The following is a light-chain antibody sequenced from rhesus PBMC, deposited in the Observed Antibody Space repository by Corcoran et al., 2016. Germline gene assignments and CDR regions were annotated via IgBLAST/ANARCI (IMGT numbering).Light chain of an antibody. CDR1: QNLYRN. CDR3: QQYYDYPLT. CDR2: AAS. V-gene: IGKV1S8*01. J-gene: IGKJ4*01. Sequence: DIQMTQSPSALSASVGDRVTISCRASQNLYRNLAWYQQKPGKAPKVLIYAASTLQSGTPSRFSGSGSGTDFTLTISSLQPEDSAVYYGQQYYDYPLTFGGGTKVELK.